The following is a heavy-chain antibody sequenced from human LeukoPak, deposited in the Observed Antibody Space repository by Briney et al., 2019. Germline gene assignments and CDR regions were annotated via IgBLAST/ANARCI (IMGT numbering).Heavy chain of an antibody. CDR1: GFTFSSYW. Sequence: GGSLRLSCTASGFTFSSYWMSWVRQAPGKGQEWVANIKQDGSEKYYVDSVKGRFTISRDDAKNSLYLQMNSLRAEDTAVYYCARDDIVVAPAAIYSYGMDVWGQGTTVTVSS. CDR3: ARDDIVVAPAAIYSYGMDV. D-gene: IGHD2-2*01. V-gene: IGHV3-7*01. CDR2: IKQDGSEK. J-gene: IGHJ6*02.